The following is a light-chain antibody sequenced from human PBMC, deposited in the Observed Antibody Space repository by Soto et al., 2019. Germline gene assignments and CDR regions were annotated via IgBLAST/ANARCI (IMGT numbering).Light chain of an antibody. CDR3: EQYGSLPRT. CDR1: QSVSGNS. J-gene: IGKJ1*01. CDR2: GAS. Sequence: EIVLTQSPGTLSLSPGERATLSCRASQSVSGNSLAWYQRKVGQPPRLLIHGASTRATGIPDRFSGSGSGTDFTLTSSSREPEDFALFYCEQYGSLPRTFGQGTKVEIK. V-gene: IGKV3-20*01.